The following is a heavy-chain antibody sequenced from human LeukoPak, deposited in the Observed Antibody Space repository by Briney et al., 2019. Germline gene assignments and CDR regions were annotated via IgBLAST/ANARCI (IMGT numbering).Heavy chain of an antibody. D-gene: IGHD1-26*01. V-gene: IGHV1-2*02. J-gene: IGHJ5*02. CDR1: GYTFTGYY. CDR3: ARDAKKWELLQFASWFDP. Sequence: GASVKVSCKASGYTFTGYYMHWVRQAPGQGLEWMGWINPNSGGTNYAQKFQGRVTMTRDTSISTAYMELSRLRSDDTAVYYCARDAKKWELLQFASWFDPWGQGTLVTVSS. CDR2: INPNSGGT.